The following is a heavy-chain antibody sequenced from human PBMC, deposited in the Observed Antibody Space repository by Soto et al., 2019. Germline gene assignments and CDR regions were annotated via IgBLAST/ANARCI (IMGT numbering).Heavy chain of an antibody. D-gene: IGHD3-22*01. CDR3: AREGGYFDSSGSGVYHYYGVDV. Sequence: PSETLSLTCTVSGVPISPYYWSWIRQPAGKGLEWIGRIYYTGSTNYNPPLKSRVSMSLDTARNQISLKVNFVTAADTAVYYCAREGGYFDSSGSGVYHYYGVDVWGRGTTVTVSS. CDR2: IYYTGST. J-gene: IGHJ6*02. V-gene: IGHV4-4*07. CDR1: GVPISPYY.